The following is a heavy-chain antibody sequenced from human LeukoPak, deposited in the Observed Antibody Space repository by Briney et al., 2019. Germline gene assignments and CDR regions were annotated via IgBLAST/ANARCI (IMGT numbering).Heavy chain of an antibody. CDR2: IYHSGST. Sequence: SETLSLTCTVPGYSINNGYYWGWIRQPPGKGLEWIGSIYHSGSTYYKASLKSRVTISVDTSKNQFSLKLSSVTAADTAVYYCARAFYSSSWYHKEDFFDYWGQGTPVTVSS. J-gene: IGHJ4*02. CDR1: GYSINNGYY. V-gene: IGHV4-38-2*02. D-gene: IGHD6-13*01. CDR3: ARAFYSSSWYHKEDFFDY.